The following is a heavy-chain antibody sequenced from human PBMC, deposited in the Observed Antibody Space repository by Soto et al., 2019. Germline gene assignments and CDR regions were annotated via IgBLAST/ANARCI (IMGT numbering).Heavy chain of an antibody. CDR1: GFTLSSYS. Sequence: GSLRLSCAASGFTLSSYSMNWVRQAPGKGLEWVSSISSSSTYIYYADSVKGRFTISRDNAKNSVYLQMNSLRAEDTAVYYWAREALGVSASVHFGSWGPGTLGGVSS. V-gene: IGHV3-21*01. CDR2: ISSSSTYI. J-gene: IGHJ4*02. CDR3: AREALGVSASVHFGS. D-gene: IGHD2-15*01.